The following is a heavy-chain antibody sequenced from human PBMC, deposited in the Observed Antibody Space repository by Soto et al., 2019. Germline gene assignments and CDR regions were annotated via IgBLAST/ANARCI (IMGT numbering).Heavy chain of an antibody. CDR3: ARDHHPRYYDFWSGYAGWFDP. CDR1: GVNFSSYG. D-gene: IGHD3-3*01. V-gene: IGHV3-33*01. CDR2: IWYDGSNK. J-gene: IGHJ5*02. Sequence: LRLSCTASGVNFSSYGIHWVRQAAGKGLEWVAVIWYDGSNKYYADSVKGRFTISRDNSKNTLYLQMNSLRAEDTAVYYCARDHHPRYYDFWSGYAGWFDPWGQGTLVTVSS.